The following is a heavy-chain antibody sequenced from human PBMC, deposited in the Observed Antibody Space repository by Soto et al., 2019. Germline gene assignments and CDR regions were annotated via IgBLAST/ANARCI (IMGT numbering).Heavy chain of an antibody. V-gene: IGHV4-4*02. CDR2: IYHSGST. Sequence: SETLSLTCAISGGSISSSNWWSWVRQPPGKGLEWIGEIYHSGSTNYNPSLKSRVTISVDKSKNQFSLKLSSVTAADTAVYYCASQYYYDSSGYYYDDYWGQGTLVTVSS. CDR3: ASQYYYDSSGYYYDDY. J-gene: IGHJ4*02. D-gene: IGHD3-22*01. CDR1: GGSISSSNW.